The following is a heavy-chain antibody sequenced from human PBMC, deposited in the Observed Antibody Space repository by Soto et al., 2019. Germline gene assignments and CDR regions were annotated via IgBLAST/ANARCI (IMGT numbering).Heavy chain of an antibody. CDR3: ARGDGTGLYNSGWSPRS. V-gene: IGHV3-21*04. CDR1: GFTFSYYS. CDR2: ISGSSTYI. Sequence: EVQLVESGGGLVKPGESLRVSCAASGFTFSYYSLHWVRQAPGKGLEWVSSISGSSTYIYYADRVKGRDTISRDNAKNSLYLRMYSLRAEDTAVYYCARGDGTGLYNSGWSPRSWGQGTLDTVSS. J-gene: IGHJ5*02. D-gene: IGHD6-19*01.